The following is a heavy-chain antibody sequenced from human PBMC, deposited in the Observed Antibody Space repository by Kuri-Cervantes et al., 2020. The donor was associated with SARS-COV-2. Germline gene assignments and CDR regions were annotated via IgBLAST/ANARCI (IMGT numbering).Heavy chain of an antibody. Sequence: GESLKISCAASGFTFSSYGMHWVRQAPGKGLEWVAVIWYGGSNKYYADSVKGRFTISRDNSKNTLYLQMNSLRAEDTAVYYCAGDSSGTSSLPYYYYMDVWGKGTTVTVSS. CDR2: IWYGGSNK. D-gene: IGHD2-2*01. CDR3: AGDSSGTSSLPYYYYMDV. V-gene: IGHV3-33*08. CDR1: GFTFSSYG. J-gene: IGHJ6*03.